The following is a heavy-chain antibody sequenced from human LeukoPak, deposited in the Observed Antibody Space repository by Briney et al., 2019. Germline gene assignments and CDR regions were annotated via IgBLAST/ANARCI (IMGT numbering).Heavy chain of an antibody. CDR3: VRSSGWPGY. CDR1: GSTLSSYW. V-gene: IGHV3-74*01. D-gene: IGHD6-19*01. J-gene: IGHJ4*02. Sequence: PGGSLRLSCAASGSTLSSYWMHWVRQAPGEGLVWVSRINSDGSNINYADSVKGRFTISRDNAKNTLYLQMNSLRVEDTAVYYCVRSSGWPGYWGQGTMVTVSS. CDR2: INSDGSNI.